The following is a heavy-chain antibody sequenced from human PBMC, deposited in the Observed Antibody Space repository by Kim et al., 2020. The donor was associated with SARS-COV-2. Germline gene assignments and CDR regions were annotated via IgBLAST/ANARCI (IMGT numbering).Heavy chain of an antibody. CDR3: ASTDDYSNENLYYYYGIDV. D-gene: IGHD4-4*01. J-gene: IGHJ6*02. CDR1: GYTFTSYG. CDR2: ISAYNGNT. Sequence: ASVKVSCKASGYTFTSYGISWVRQAPGQGLEWMGWISAYNGNTNYAQKLQGRVTMTTDTSTSTAYMELRSLRSDDTAVYYCASTDDYSNENLYYYYGIDVWGQGTTVTVSS. V-gene: IGHV1-18*04.